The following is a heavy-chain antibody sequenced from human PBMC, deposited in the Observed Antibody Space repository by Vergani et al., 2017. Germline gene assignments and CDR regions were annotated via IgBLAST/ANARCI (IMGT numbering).Heavy chain of an antibody. Sequence: QVQLVESGGGVVQPGRSLRLSCAASGFTFSSYGMHWVRQAPGKGLEWVAVISYDGSNKYYADSVKGRFTISRDNSKNTLYLQMNSLRAEDTAVYYCAKDDCTNGVCYHYWGQGTLVTVSS. V-gene: IGHV3-30*18. CDR3: AKDDCTNGVCYHY. CDR2: ISYDGSNK. D-gene: IGHD2-8*01. J-gene: IGHJ4*02. CDR1: GFTFSSYG.